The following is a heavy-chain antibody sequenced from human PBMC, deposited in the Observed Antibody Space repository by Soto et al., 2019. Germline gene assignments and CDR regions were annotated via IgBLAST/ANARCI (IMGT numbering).Heavy chain of an antibody. J-gene: IGHJ6*03. CDR2: INHSGST. CDR3: AREGFARIDTPTARENYYYYYMDD. D-gene: IGHD4-17*01. CDR1: GGSFSGYY. V-gene: IGHV4-34*01. Sequence: QVQLQQWGAGLLKPSETLSLTCAVYGGSFSGYYWSWIRQPPGKGLEWIGEINHSGSTNYNPSLKSRVTISIDTSKSQSSRKLSSVTAADTAVYYCAREGFARIDTPTARENYYYYYMDDWGKGTTITVS.